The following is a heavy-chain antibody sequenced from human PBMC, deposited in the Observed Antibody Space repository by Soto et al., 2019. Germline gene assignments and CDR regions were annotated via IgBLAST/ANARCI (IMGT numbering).Heavy chain of an antibody. Sequence: EVQLVESGGGLVKPGGSLRLSCAASGFTFSSYSMNWVRQAPGKGLEWVSSISSSSSYIYYADSVKGRFTISRDNAKNSLCLQMNSLRAEDTAVYYCASIYCSGGSCYVAYWGQGTLVTVSS. CDR1: GFTFSSYS. J-gene: IGHJ4*02. CDR3: ASIYCSGGSCYVAY. V-gene: IGHV3-21*01. D-gene: IGHD2-15*01. CDR2: ISSSSSYI.